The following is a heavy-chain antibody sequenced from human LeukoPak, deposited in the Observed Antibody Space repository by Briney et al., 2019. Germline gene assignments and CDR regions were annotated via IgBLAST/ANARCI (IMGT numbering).Heavy chain of an antibody. D-gene: IGHD4-11*01. CDR1: GFTFSSYW. V-gene: IGHV3-74*01. CDR3: ARRQSNPGMDV. CDR2: INSDGSST. J-gene: IGHJ6*02. Sequence: AGGSLRLSCAASGFTFSSYWMHWVRQAPGKGLVWVSRINSDGSSTSYADSVKGRFTISRDNAKNTLYLQMNSLRAEDTAVYYCARRQSNPGMDVWGQGTTVTVSS.